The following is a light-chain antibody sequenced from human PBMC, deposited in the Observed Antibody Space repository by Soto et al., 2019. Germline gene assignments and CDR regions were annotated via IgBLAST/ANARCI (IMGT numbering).Light chain of an antibody. CDR3: SSYTSSSTV. J-gene: IGLJ1*01. CDR1: SSDVGGYKY. Sequence: QSALTQPAPVSGSPGQSITISCTGTSSDVGGYKYVSWYQQHAGKAPKLMIYDVSNRPSGVSNRLYGSKSGNAASLTISGLQAEDDADYYCSSYTSSSTVVGTGTKVTVL. V-gene: IGLV2-14*01. CDR2: DVS.